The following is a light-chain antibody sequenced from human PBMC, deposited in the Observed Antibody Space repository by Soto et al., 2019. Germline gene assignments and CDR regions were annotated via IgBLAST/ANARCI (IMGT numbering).Light chain of an antibody. V-gene: IGLV2-14*01. CDR1: TSDVGPYNY. CDR2: EVT. J-gene: IGLJ1*01. CDR3: SSYASSATLYV. Sequence: QSALTQPASASGSPGQSVTISCIGTTSDVGPYNYVSWYQQHPDKAPKLIIYEVTNRPSGAPDRFSGSKSGNTAFLTISGLQAEDEADYYCSSYASSATLYVFGTGTKVTVL.